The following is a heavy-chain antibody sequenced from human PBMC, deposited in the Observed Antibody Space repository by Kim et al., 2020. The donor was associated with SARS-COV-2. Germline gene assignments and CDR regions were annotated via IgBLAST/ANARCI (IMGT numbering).Heavy chain of an antibody. D-gene: IGHD3-22*01. Sequence: GGSLRLSCAASGFTFSSYGMHWVRQAPGKGLEWVAVISYDGSNKYYADSVKGRFTISSDNSKNTLYLQMNSLRAEDTAVYYCAKPAPDYDSSGYYNSWGQGTLVTVSS. CDR2: ISYDGSNK. V-gene: IGHV3-30*18. CDR3: AKPAPDYDSSGYYNS. CDR1: GFTFSSYG. J-gene: IGHJ4*02.